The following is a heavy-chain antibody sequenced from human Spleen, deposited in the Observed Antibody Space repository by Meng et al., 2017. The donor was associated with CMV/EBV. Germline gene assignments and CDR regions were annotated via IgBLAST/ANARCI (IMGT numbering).Heavy chain of an antibody. CDR1: GGTFSRYT. J-gene: IGHJ2*01. V-gene: IGHV1-69*04. Sequence: SGGTFSRYTISWERQAPGQGLEWMGRIIPILGIASYAQKFQGRVTITADKSTSTAYMELSSLRSEDTAVYYCARDASIAARPLWYFDLWGRGTLVTVSS. CDR2: IIPILGIA. D-gene: IGHD6-6*01. CDR3: ARDASIAARPLWYFDL.